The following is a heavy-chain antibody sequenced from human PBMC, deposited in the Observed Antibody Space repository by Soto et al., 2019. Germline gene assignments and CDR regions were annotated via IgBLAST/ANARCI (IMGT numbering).Heavy chain of an antibody. D-gene: IGHD2-2*01. CDR2: ISYDGSNK. J-gene: IGHJ6*02. CDR3: AKNKRYCTSTTCPPYYGMDV. CDR1: GFTFSSYG. V-gene: IGHV3-30*18. Sequence: GGSLRLSCAASGFTFSSYGMHWVRQAPGKGLEGVAVISYDGSNKYFADSVKGRFTISRDNSNNMLYLQMNGLRGDDTAVYYCAKNKRYCTSTTCPPYYGMDVWGQGTTVTVSS.